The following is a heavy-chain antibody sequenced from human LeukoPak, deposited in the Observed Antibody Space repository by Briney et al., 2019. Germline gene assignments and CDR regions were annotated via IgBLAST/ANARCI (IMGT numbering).Heavy chain of an antibody. CDR3: AKSNEDNDFWSGHSSPQYYYYGMDV. CDR2: ISGGGENT. J-gene: IGHJ6*02. Sequence: GGSLRLSCAASGFTFSSYAMSWVRQAPGKGLEWVAEISGGGENTYYAESVKGRFTISRDKSKNTVYLQMNSLRGEDTGVYYCAKSNEDNDFWSGHSSPQYYYYGMDVWGQGTTVTVSS. D-gene: IGHD3-3*01. V-gene: IGHV3-23*01. CDR1: GFTFSSYA.